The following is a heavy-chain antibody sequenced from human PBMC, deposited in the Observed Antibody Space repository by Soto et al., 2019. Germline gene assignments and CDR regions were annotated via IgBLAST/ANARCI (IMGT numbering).Heavy chain of an antibody. D-gene: IGHD4-17*01. CDR3: GRNGEYSADH. CDR1: GYSIRDGYW. V-gene: IGHV4-4*02. Sequence: QVQLQESGPGLVKPSGTLSLTCAVSGYSIRDGYWWTWVRQTPGKGLEWIGEVHHSGATNYNPSLGSRVTISVDKAKIQFFLSLRSLTAADTATYYCGRNGEYSADHWGRGSLVTVSS. CDR2: VHHSGAT. J-gene: IGHJ4*02.